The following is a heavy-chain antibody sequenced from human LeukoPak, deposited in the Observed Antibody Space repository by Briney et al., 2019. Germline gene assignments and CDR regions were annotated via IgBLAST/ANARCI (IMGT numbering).Heavy chain of an antibody. Sequence: GGSLRLSCAASGFTFSNNATSWVRQAPGKGLEWVSVTSTSGGSAYYADSVKGRFTISRDNSKNTLYLQMDSLRADDTAVYYCARYSGSYYYPPAWDLWGQGTLVTVSS. J-gene: IGHJ4*02. CDR1: GFTFSNNA. D-gene: IGHD1-26*01. CDR3: ARYSGSYYYPPAWDL. CDR2: TSTSGGSA. V-gene: IGHV3-23*01.